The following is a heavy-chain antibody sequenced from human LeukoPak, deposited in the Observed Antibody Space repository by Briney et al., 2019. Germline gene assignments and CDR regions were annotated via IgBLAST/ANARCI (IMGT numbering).Heavy chain of an antibody. CDR1: GGSISSSLYF. J-gene: IGHJ4*02. V-gene: IGHV4-39*07. Sequence: SETLSLTCSVSGGSISSSLYFWGWIRQPPGKGLEWIGTVYSRGSTHYNPSLKSRVTLSIDTSNNQFFLKLSSVTAADTAVYYCARVKAAAGDNWGQGTLVTVSS. CDR2: VYSRGST. D-gene: IGHD6-13*01. CDR3: ARVKAAAGDN.